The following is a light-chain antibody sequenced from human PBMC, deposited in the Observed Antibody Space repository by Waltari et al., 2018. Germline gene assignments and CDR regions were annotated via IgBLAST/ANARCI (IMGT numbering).Light chain of an antibody. CDR2: DAS. CDR3: QQYNNWPPYT. J-gene: IGKJ2*01. Sequence: DTVMTQSPASLSVSPGERAKLSCRASQNIASNLAWYQQKPGQAPRLLIYDASTRATGIPIRFSGSRSGTEFTLTISSLQSEDFAVYYCQQYNNWPPYTFGQGTKLEI. CDR1: QNIASN. V-gene: IGKV3-15*01.